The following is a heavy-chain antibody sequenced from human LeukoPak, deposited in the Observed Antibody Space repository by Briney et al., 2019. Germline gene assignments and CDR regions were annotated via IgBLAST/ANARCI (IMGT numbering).Heavy chain of an antibody. V-gene: IGHV4-34*01. Sequence: SETLSLTCAVYGGSFSGYYWSWIRQPPGKGLEWIGEINHSGSTNYNPSLKSRVTISVGTSKNQFSLKLSSVTAADTAVYYCARNQRSGGFDLWGRGTLVTVSS. CDR1: GGSFSGYY. CDR3: ARNQRSGGFDL. D-gene: IGHD5-24*01. J-gene: IGHJ2*01. CDR2: INHSGST.